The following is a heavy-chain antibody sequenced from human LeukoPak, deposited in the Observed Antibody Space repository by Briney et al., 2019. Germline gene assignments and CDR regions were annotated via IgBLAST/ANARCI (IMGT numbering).Heavy chain of an antibody. CDR1: GFTFSSYA. CDR2: ISSSSSYI. CDR3: TREGTIVVGDAFDL. Sequence: PGGSLRLSCAASGFTFSSYAMNWVRQAPGKGLEWVSSISSSSSYIYYADSVKGRFTISRDSAKNSLNLQMNSLRAEDTAVYYCTREGTIVVGDAFDLWGQGTMVTVSS. D-gene: IGHD2-15*01. V-gene: IGHV3-21*06. J-gene: IGHJ3*01.